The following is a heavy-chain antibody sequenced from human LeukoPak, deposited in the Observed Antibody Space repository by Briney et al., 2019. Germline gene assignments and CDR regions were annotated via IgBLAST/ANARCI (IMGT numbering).Heavy chain of an antibody. Sequence: SETLSLTCTVSGGSISSGSHYWNWLRQPAGRGLEWIGRIYYNGSTNYNPSITSRVTISVDTSKNKFSLRLSSVTAADTAVYYCARSYCSTTNCYAGGNFEHWGQGTLVTVSS. D-gene: IGHD2-2*01. CDR1: GGSISSGSHY. CDR3: ARSYCSTTNCYAGGNFEH. V-gene: IGHV4-61*02. J-gene: IGHJ1*01. CDR2: IYYNGST.